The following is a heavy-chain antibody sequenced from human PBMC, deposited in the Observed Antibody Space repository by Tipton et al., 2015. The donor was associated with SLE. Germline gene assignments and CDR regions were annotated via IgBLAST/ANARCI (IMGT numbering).Heavy chain of an antibody. D-gene: IGHD4-11*01. V-gene: IGHV4-31*03. CDR1: GGSISSKNYY. CDR3: ARFDYSNWDDY. J-gene: IGHJ4*02. CDR2: TYYSGST. Sequence: TLSLTCTVSGGSISSKNYYWGWIRQPPGKGLEWIGYTYYSGSTYYNTSLQSRLTMSVDTSRNQFSLKLTSVTAADTAVYFCARFDYSNWDDYWGQGTLVTVSS.